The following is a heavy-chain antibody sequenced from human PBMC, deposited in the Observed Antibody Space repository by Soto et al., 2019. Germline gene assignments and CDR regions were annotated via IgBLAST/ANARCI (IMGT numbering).Heavy chain of an antibody. V-gene: IGHV4-4*02. CDR2: VSHSGGT. CDR3: AKHVTESGTRGEDS. J-gene: IGHJ4*02. D-gene: IGHD1-1*01. CDR1: GGSISSW. Sequence: QVQLQESGPGLVNPSGTLSLTCGVSGGSISSWLRWVRQPPGKGLEWIGEVSHSGGTNYSPSLKSRVTISIDNSRNQIFLQLTSMTAADTAVYYCAKHVTESGTRGEDSCGEGTLVTVSS.